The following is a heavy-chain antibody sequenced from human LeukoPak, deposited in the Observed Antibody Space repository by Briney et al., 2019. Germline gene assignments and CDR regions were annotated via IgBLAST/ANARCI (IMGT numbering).Heavy chain of an antibody. J-gene: IGHJ6*02. CDR2: IIPIFGTA. D-gene: IGHD4-17*01. Sequence: GASVKVSCKASGGTFSSYAISWVRQAPGQGLEWMGGIIPIFGTANYAQKFQGRVTITADESTSTAYMELSSLRSEDTAVYYCARSRDGDFYYYYGMDVWGQGTTVTVSS. CDR1: GGTFSSYA. V-gene: IGHV1-69*13. CDR3: ARSRDGDFYYYYGMDV.